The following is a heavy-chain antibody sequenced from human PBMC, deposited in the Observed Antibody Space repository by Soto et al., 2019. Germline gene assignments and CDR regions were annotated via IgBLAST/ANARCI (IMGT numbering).Heavy chain of an antibody. V-gene: IGHV5-10-1*01. CDR2: IDPSDSYT. CDR1: GYSFTSYW. J-gene: IGHJ3*02. D-gene: IGHD2-21*02. Sequence: GESLKISCKGSGYSFTSYWISWVRQMPGKGLEWMGRIDPSDSYTNYSPSFQGHVTISADKSISTAYLQWSSLKASDTAMYYCARRLAYCGGDCYAFDIWGQGTMVTVSS. CDR3: ARRLAYCGGDCYAFDI.